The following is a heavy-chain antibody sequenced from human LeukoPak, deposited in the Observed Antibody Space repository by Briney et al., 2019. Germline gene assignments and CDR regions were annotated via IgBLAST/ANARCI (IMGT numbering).Heavy chain of an antibody. CDR1: GGSISSYY. CDR3: ARESHWNYVDY. CDR2: IYYSGST. V-gene: IGHV4-59*01. J-gene: IGHJ4*02. Sequence: PSETLSLTCTVSGGSISSYYWSWIRQPPGKGLEWIGYIYYSGSTNYNPSLKSRVTISVDTSKNQFSLKLSSVTAADTAVYYCARESHWNYVDYWGQGTLATVSS. D-gene: IGHD1-1*01.